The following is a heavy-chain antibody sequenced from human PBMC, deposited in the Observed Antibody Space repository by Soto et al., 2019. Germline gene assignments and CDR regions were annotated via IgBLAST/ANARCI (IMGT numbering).Heavy chain of an antibody. D-gene: IGHD2-2*01. J-gene: IGHJ6*02. CDR3: AKVGWNQLKNSKRYSYYGMDV. CDR1: GFTFSSYA. Sequence: EVQLLESGGGLVQPGGSLRLSCAASGFTFSSYAMSWVRQAPGKGLEWDSAISGSGGSTYYADSVKGRFTISRDNSKKTMYLQMNSLRAEDTAVYYCAKVGWNQLKNSKRYSYYGMDVWGQGTTVTVSS. CDR2: ISGSGGST. V-gene: IGHV3-23*01.